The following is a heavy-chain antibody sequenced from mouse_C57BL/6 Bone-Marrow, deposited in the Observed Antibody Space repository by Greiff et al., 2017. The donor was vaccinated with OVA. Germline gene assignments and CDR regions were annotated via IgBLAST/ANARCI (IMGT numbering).Heavy chain of an antibody. D-gene: IGHD1-1*01. CDR3: ARERSFYYGSSYWYFDV. CDR1: GYTFTSYW. V-gene: IGHV1-69*01. J-gene: IGHJ1*03. Sequence: QVQLQQPGAELVMPGASVKLSCKASGYTFTSYWMRWVKQRPGQGLEWIGEIDPSDSYTNYNQKFKGKSTLTVDKSSSTAYMQLSSLTSEDSAVYYCARERSFYYGSSYWYFDVWGTGTTVTVSS. CDR2: IDPSDSYT.